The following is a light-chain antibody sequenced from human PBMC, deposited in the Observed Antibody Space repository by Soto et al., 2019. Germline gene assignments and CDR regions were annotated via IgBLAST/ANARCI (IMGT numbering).Light chain of an antibody. Sequence: QTVVTQEPSLSVSPGGTITLTCGLSSGSVSTNYYPSWYQQTPGQAPRTLIYSTNIRSSGVPDRFSGSILGNKAALTITGAQADDESDYYCALYVGSGTVVFGGGTKLTVL. J-gene: IGLJ2*01. CDR3: ALYVGSGTVV. V-gene: IGLV8-61*01. CDR1: SGSVSTNYY. CDR2: STN.